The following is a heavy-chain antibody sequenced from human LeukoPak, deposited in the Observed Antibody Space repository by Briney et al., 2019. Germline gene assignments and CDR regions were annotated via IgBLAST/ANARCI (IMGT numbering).Heavy chain of an antibody. CDR1: GGPISNYY. Sequence: SETLSLTCTVSGGPISNYYWTWIRQSPGQGLEWIGYVYNSGITDYNPSLKSRLTISLDTSKNQFSLRLSSMTAADNAVYYCARSRGLAGAATAIDYWGKGPRFTVPP. J-gene: IGHJ4*02. CDR3: ARSRGLAGAATAIDY. CDR2: VYNSGIT. V-gene: IGHV4-59*08. D-gene: IGHD6-25*01.